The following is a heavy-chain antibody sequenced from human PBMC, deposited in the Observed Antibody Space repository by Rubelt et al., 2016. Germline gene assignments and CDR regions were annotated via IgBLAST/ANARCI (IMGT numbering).Heavy chain of an antibody. D-gene: IGHD3-3*01. CDR2: MKEDGSGE. CDR1: GFTSSRYW. V-gene: IGHV3-7*01. CDR3: ARDGV. J-gene: IGHJ4*02. Sequence: EVQVVESGGGLVQPGGSLRLSCAMSGFTSSRYWMTWIRQAPGKGLEWLASMKEDGSGENYVDSVKGRFTRSRDNAKNSLFRQMDRLRVEDTAVYYCARDGVWGQGTLVTVSA.